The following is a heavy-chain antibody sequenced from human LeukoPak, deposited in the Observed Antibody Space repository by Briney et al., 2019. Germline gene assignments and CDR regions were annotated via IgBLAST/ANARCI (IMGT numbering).Heavy chain of an antibody. Sequence: SETLSLTCTVSGYSISSGYFWGWIRQPPGKGLEWIGSIYHSGSTSYNPSLKSRLTISVDTSKNQFSLKLNFVTAADTAVYYCARVSERTYYYYMDVWGKGTTVTVSS. CDR3: ARVSERTYYYYMDV. V-gene: IGHV4-38-2*02. CDR2: IYHSGST. CDR1: GYSISSGYF. J-gene: IGHJ6*03.